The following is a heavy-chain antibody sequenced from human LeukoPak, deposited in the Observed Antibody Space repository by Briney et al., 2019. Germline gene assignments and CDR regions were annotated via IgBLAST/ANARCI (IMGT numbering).Heavy chain of an antibody. CDR2: ISGSGGST. CDR1: GFTFSSYA. D-gene: IGHD3-10*01. V-gene: IGHV3-23*01. Sequence: GGSLRLSCAASGFTFSSYAMSWVRQAPGKGLEWVSAISGSGGSTYYADSVKGRFTISRDNSKNTLYLQMNSLRAEDTAVYYCAKAGGWFGELLQTSADNWFDPWGQGTLVTVSS. CDR3: AKAGGWFGELLQTSADNWFDP. J-gene: IGHJ5*02.